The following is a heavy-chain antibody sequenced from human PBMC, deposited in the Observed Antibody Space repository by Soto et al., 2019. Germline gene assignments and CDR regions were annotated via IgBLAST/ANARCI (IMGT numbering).Heavy chain of an antibody. J-gene: IGHJ4*02. CDR1: GGSISSNYYS. V-gene: IGHV4-30-2*01. Sequence: SETLSLTCGVSGGSISSNYYSWSWIRQPPGKGPEWIGYTFHSGSTYYNPSLKGRLTISVDKSKNQFSLKLNSVTAADTAVYFCARGRDDYKRSWYYFDYWGQGALVTVSS. D-gene: IGHD4-4*01. CDR2: TFHSGST. CDR3: ARGRDDYKRSWYYFDY.